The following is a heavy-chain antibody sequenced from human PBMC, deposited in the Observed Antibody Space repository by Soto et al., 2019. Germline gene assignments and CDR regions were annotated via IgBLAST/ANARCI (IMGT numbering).Heavy chain of an antibody. Sequence: GSLRLSCVASGLTFGSRAMTWVRQAPGEGLQWVSTITDTGGDAKYADSVRGRFVISRDNSKKTLYLQMTSLTAENSAMYYCARGSTDSYPGSRIFDFWGRGTLVTVSS. CDR1: GLTFGSRA. CDR2: ITDTGGDA. J-gene: IGHJ4*02. CDR3: ARGSTDSYPGSRIFDF. V-gene: IGHV3-23*01. D-gene: IGHD3-10*01.